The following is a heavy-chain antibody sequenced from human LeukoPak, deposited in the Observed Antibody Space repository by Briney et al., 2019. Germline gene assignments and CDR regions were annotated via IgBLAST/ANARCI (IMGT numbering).Heavy chain of an antibody. CDR1: GFTFSSYA. CDR3: AKRFINTYYYEAFDY. J-gene: IGHJ4*02. Sequence: GRSLRLSCAASGFTFSSYAMSWVRQAPGKGLEWVSAISGSGGSTYYADSVKGRFTISRDNSKNTLYLQMNSLRAEDTAVYYCAKRFINTYYYEAFDYWGQGTLVTVSS. D-gene: IGHD3-22*01. CDR2: ISGSGGST. V-gene: IGHV3-23*01.